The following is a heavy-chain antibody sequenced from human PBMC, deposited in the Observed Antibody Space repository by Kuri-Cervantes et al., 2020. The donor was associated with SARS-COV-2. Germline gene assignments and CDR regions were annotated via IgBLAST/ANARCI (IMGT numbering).Heavy chain of an antibody. D-gene: IGHD3-22*01. J-gene: IGHJ4*02. CDR1: GFTFSSYG. CDR3: AKDSSYYGSSGYYRY. CDR2: ISYDGSNK. Sequence: GESLKISCAASGFTFSSYGMHWVRQAPGKGLEWVAVISYDGSNKYYADSVKGRFTISRDNSKNTLYLQMNSLRAEDTAVYYCAKDSSYYGSSGYYRYWGQGTLVTVSS. V-gene: IGHV3-30*18.